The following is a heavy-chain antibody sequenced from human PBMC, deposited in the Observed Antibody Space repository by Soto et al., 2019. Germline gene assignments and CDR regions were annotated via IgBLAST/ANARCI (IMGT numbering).Heavy chain of an antibody. D-gene: IGHD2-2*02. V-gene: IGHV3-30-3*01. CDR3: ARAALDIVVVPPAICTNGVCYPGY. Sequence: QVQLVESGGGVVQPGRSLRLSCAASGFTFSSYAMHWVRQAPGKGLEWVAVISYDGSNKYYADSVKGRFTISRDNSKNTLYLQMNSLRAEDTAVYYCARAALDIVVVPPAICTNGVCYPGYWGQGTLVTVSS. CDR2: ISYDGSNK. J-gene: IGHJ4*02. CDR1: GFTFSSYA.